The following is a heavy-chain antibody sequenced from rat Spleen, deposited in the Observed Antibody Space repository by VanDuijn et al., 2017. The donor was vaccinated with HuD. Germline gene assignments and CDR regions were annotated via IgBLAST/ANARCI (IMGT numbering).Heavy chain of an antibody. CDR1: GFSLTSYH. CDR3: TRGDYGYPFDY. V-gene: IGHV2-13*01. D-gene: IGHD1-7*01. CDR2: IWASGNT. J-gene: IGHJ2*01. Sequence: QVQLKESGPGLVQASQTLSLTCSVSGFSLTSYHVSWVRQPPGKRLMWMGTIWASGNTHFNSAVQSRLSISRDTSKSQVFLKMNSLQTEDTAIYFCTRGDYGYPFDYWGQGVMVTVSS.